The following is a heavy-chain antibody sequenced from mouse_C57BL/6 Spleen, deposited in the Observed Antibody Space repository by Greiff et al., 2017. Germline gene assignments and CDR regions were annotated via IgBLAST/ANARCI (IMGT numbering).Heavy chain of an antibody. Sequence: EVKLMESGGGLVQPGGSMKLSCAASGFTFSDAWMDWVRQSPEKGLEWVAEIRNKANNHATYYAESVKGRFTISRDDSKSSVYLQRNSLRAEDTGIYYCTRVGGYWYFDVWGTGTTVTVSS. CDR1: GFTFSDAW. V-gene: IGHV6-6*01. J-gene: IGHJ1*03. CDR2: IRNKANNHAT. CDR3: TRVGGYWYFDV.